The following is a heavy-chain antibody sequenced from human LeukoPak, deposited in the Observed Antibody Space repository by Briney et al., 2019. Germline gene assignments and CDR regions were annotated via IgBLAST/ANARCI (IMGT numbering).Heavy chain of an antibody. D-gene: IGHD6-19*01. CDR1: GFTFSSYA. Sequence: GGSLRLSCAASGFTFSSYAMHWVRQAPGKGLEWVAVISYDGSNKYYADSVKGRFTISRDNAKNTLHLQMNSLRAEDTAVYYCARGLAVAGNCMDVWGQGTTVTVSS. J-gene: IGHJ6*02. CDR2: ISYDGSNK. CDR3: ARGLAVAGNCMDV. V-gene: IGHV3-30-3*01.